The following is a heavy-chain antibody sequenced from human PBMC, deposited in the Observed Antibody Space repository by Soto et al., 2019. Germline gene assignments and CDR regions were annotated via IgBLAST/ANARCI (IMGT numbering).Heavy chain of an antibody. V-gene: IGHV1-3*01. CDR3: ARGYCSGGSCYYYYYYMDV. CDR2: IIPSHGIT. CDR1: GYTFTSYA. D-gene: IGHD2-15*01. J-gene: IGHJ6*03. Sequence: ASVKVSCKASGYTFTSYAMHWVRQAPGQRLEWMGWIIPSHGITNYSQKFQGRVTITADTSTSTAYMELSSLRSEDTAVYYCARGYCSGGSCYYYYYYMDVWGKGTTVTVSS.